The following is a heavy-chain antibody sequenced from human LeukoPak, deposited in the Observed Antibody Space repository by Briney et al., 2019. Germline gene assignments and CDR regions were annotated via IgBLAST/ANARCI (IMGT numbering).Heavy chain of an antibody. V-gene: IGHV3-23*01. CDR1: GFTFGSYA. J-gene: IGHJ4*02. Sequence: GGSLRLSCAASGFTFGSYAMNWVRQAPGKGLEWVSAISGSGGSTYYADSVKGRFTISRDNSKNTVYLHTNSLRAEDTAVYYCAKDLAAAATGYFDYWGQGTLVTVSS. CDR2: ISGSGGST. D-gene: IGHD6-13*01. CDR3: AKDLAAAATGYFDY.